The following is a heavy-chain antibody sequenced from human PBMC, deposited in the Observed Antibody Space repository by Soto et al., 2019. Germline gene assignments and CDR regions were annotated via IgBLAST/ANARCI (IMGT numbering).Heavy chain of an antibody. J-gene: IGHJ6*03. Sequence: ALVKVSCKASGYTFTSYDINWVRQATGQGLEWMGWMNPNSGNTGYAQKFQGRVTMTRNTSISTAYMELSSLRSEDTAVYYCARGYDFWSGYVGYYYYYMDVWGKGTTVTVSS. CDR2: MNPNSGNT. D-gene: IGHD3-3*01. CDR1: GYTFTSYD. V-gene: IGHV1-8*01. CDR3: ARGYDFWSGYVGYYYYYMDV.